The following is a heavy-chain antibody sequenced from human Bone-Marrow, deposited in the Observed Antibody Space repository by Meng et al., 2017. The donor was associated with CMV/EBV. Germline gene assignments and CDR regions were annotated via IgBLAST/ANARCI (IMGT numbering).Heavy chain of an antibody. CDR1: GYTFTSYG. CDR3: SRDLNYDFWSCYYPHYYYYGMDV. Sequence: ASVKVSCKASGYTFTSYGIIWVQQAPGQGLEWMGWISAYNGNTNYAQKLQGRVTMTTDTSTSTAHMELRSLRSDDTAVYYCSRDLNYDFWSCYYPHYYYYGMDVWGQGTTVTVSS. V-gene: IGHV1-18*01. CDR2: ISAYNGNT. J-gene: IGHJ6*02. D-gene: IGHD3-3*01.